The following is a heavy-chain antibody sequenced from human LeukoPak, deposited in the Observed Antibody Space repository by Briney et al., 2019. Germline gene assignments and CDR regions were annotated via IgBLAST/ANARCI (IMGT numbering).Heavy chain of an antibody. D-gene: IGHD3-10*01. J-gene: IGHJ4*02. V-gene: IGHV3-23*01. CDR3: ARGGVDYYGSGTYYLMYYFDY. CDR2: ISGSGGAT. Sequence: GGSLRLSCAASGFTFSSYAMSWVRQAPGKGLEWVSAISGSGGATYYADSVKGRFTISRDDPHNTLYLQMNSLSAEDTAVYFCARGGVDYYGSGTYYLMYYFDYWGQGALVTVSS. CDR1: GFTFSSYA.